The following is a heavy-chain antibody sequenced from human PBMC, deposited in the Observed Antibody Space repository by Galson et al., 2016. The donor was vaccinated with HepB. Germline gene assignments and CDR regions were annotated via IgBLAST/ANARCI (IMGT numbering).Heavy chain of an antibody. D-gene: IGHD2-15*01. CDR3: AKSLLGVVAATSLDY. J-gene: IGHJ4*02. Sequence: SLRLSCAASGFTFSSFAMSWVRQAPGKGLEWVSALNYSGGRTSYADSVKGRFTISRDNSKNTLYLQMNGVRAEDTAIYYCAKSLLGVVAATSLDYWGQGTLVTVSS. V-gene: IGHV3-23*01. CDR1: GFTFSSFA. CDR2: LNYSGGRT.